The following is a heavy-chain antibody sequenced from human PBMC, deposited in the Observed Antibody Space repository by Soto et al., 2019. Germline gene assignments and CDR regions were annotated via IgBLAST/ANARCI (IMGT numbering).Heavy chain of an antibody. CDR2: INGGGGST. CDR1: GFTFSNHV. CDR3: ANVPEYNFWSGYRYYFDY. V-gene: IGHV3-23*01. J-gene: IGHJ4*02. D-gene: IGHD3-3*01. Sequence: GGSLRLSCAASGFTFSNHVMNWVRQAPGKGLEWASAINGGGGSTFYADSVKGRFTISRDNSKNTLYLQMHSLRADDTAVYYCANVPEYNFWSGYRYYFDYWGQGTLVTVSS.